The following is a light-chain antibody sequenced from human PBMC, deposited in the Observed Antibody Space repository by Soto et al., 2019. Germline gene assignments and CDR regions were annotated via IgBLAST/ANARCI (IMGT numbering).Light chain of an antibody. CDR2: STN. CDR1: TGAVTSGHH. J-gene: IGLJ3*02. CDR3: LFYYGGAQPHWV. Sequence: QAVVTQESSLTVSPGGTVTLTCASSTGAVTSGHHPNWLQQKPGQAPRTLIYSTNNKQDWTPARFSGSLLEGKAALTVSGVQPEDEAEYYCLFYYGGAQPHWVFGGVTKLTV. V-gene: IGLV7-43*01.